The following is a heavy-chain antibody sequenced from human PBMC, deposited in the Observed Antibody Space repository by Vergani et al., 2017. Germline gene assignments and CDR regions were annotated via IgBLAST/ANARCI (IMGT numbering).Heavy chain of an antibody. Sequence: EVQVLESGGGLVQPGGSLRLSCAASGLTLSNYPMTWVRQAPGKGLEWVSAISANDDTYYADSVKGRFTVSRDNSKNTLYLQMNRLRAEDTAVYYCAKDLTQYNCWGQGTLVTVSS. V-gene: IGHV3-23*01. D-gene: IGHD2-15*01. J-gene: IGHJ4*02. CDR2: ISANDDT. CDR3: AKDLTQYNC. CDR1: GLTLSNYP.